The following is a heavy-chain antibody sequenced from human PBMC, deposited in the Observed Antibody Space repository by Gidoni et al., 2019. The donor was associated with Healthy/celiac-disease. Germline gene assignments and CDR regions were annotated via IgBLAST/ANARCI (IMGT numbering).Heavy chain of an antibody. Sequence: QLQLQESGPGLVKPSETLSLTCTVSGSSISSSSYYWGWIRQPPGKGLEWIGSIYYSGSTYYNPSLKSLVTISVDTSKNQFSLKLSSVTAADTAVYYCARDSGSSGWSEGENWFDPWGQGTLVTVSS. CDR1: GSSISSSSYY. CDR3: ARDSGSSGWSEGENWFDP. V-gene: IGHV4-39*07. D-gene: IGHD6-19*01. J-gene: IGHJ5*02. CDR2: IYYSGST.